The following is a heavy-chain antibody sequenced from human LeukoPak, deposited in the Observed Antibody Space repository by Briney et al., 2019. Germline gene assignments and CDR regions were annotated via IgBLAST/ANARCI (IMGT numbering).Heavy chain of an antibody. D-gene: IGHD5-24*01. J-gene: IGHJ6*03. CDR3: AKGREMSAILGAHYYYINV. V-gene: IGHV1-69*06. CDR2: IIPTFGTT. Sequence: SVKVSCKASGDTFSNYVITWVRQAPGQGLEWVGWIIPTFGTTKYAQRFQDRVTITADRSMTTAYMDLTSLKYDDTAVYFCAKGREMSAILGAHYYYINVWGKGTTVTVSS. CDR1: GDTFSNYV.